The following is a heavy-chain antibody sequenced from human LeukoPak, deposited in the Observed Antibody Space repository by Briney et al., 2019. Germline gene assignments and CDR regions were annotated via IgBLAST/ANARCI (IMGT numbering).Heavy chain of an antibody. CDR1: GGSISSNNW. J-gene: IGHJ4*02. Sequence: SGTLSLTCAVSGGSISSNNWWTWLRQPPGKGLEWIAEIYHTGLINYNPSLMSRVTISVDTSKNFFSLQLSSVTAADTAVYYCARTYSYDSRGYLYYFDYWGLGTLVAVSS. V-gene: IGHV4-4*02. CDR3: ARTYSYDSRGYLYYFDY. CDR2: IYHTGLI. D-gene: IGHD3-22*01.